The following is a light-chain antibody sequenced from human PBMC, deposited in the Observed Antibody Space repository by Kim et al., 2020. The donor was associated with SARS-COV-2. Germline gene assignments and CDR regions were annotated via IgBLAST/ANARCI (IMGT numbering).Light chain of an antibody. Sequence: QSITISCTGTISDVGGYNYVSWYQQHPGKAPKLMIYDVSNRPSGVSNRFSGSKSGNTASLTISGLQAEDEADYYCSSYTSSSTPWVFGGGTQLTVL. V-gene: IGLV2-14*03. CDR1: ISDVGGYNY. CDR2: DVS. J-gene: IGLJ3*02. CDR3: SSYTSSSTPWV.